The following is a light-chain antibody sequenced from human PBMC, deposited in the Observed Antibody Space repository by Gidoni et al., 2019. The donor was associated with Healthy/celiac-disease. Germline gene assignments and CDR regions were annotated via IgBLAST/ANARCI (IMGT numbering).Light chain of an antibody. Sequence: QSALTQPASVSGSPGQSITISCTGTSSDVGSYNLVSWYQQHPGKAPKLMIYEVSKRPSGVSNRFSGSKSGNTASLTISGLQAEDGADYYCCSYVGSSTVVFGGGTKLTVL. J-gene: IGLJ2*01. V-gene: IGLV2-23*02. CDR3: CSYVGSSTVV. CDR2: EVS. CDR1: SSDVGSYNL.